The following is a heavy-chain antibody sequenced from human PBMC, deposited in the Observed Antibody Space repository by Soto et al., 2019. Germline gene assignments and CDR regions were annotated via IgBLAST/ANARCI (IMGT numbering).Heavy chain of an antibody. CDR1: GGSFSGYY. CDR2: IYHSGST. J-gene: IGHJ6*02. V-gene: IGHV4-34*01. Sequence: SETLSLTCAVYGGSFSGYYWSWIRQPPGKGLEWIGEIYHSGSTNYNPSLKSRVTISVDKSKNQFSLKLSSVTAADTAVYYCASLSLTLERLGYYYYGMDVWGQGTTVTVSS. CDR3: ASLSLTLERLGYYYYGMDV. D-gene: IGHD1-1*01.